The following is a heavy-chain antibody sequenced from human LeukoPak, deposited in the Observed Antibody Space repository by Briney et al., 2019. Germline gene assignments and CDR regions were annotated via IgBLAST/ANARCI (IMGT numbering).Heavy chain of an antibody. CDR1: GFTFSTYE. Sequence: GGSLRLSCVASGFTFSTYEMNWVRQAPGQGLEWLSYISTSGTTTHSADSVKGRFTISRDNSKNILYLEMNSLRAEDTAVYYCAKAMYSYTSGTFYPDYWGQGTLVTVSS. V-gene: IGHV3-48*03. D-gene: IGHD3-10*01. J-gene: IGHJ4*02. CDR3: AKAMYSYTSGTFYPDY. CDR2: ISTSGTTT.